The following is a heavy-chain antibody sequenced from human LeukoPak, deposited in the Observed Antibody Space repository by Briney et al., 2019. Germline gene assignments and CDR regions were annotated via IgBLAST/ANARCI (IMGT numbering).Heavy chain of an antibody. D-gene: IGHD3-16*01. CDR3: ATQRGSYLWGTDFDY. CDR1: GYTFTGYY. Sequence: ASVKVSCKASGYTFTGYYMHWVRQAPGQGLEWKGWINPNSGDTKYSQKFQGRVTMTRDTSIRTAYMELTRLRSDDTAVYYCATQRGSYLWGTDFDYWGQGTLATVSS. CDR2: INPNSGDT. J-gene: IGHJ4*02. V-gene: IGHV1-2*02.